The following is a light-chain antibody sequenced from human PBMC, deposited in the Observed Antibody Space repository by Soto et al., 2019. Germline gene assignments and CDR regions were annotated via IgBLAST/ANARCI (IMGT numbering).Light chain of an antibody. CDR1: SSDIGAGYR. V-gene: IGLV1-40*01. Sequence: QSVLTQPPSVSGAPGERVTISCTGSSSDIGAGYRVRWYQQVPGTAPKLLIYDNTNRPSGVSVRFSGSKSGTSASLAISGLQADDEANYYCSSFKGTNSFVFGTGTQLTVL. CDR3: SSFKGTNSFV. J-gene: IGLJ7*01. CDR2: DNT.